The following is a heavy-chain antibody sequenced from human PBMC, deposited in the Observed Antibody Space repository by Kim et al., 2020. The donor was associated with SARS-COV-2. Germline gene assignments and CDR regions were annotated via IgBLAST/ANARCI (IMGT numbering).Heavy chain of an antibody. Sequence: ASVKVSCKASGYTFTNYGINWVRQAPGQGLEWVGRISPYNGDTKYAQKFQGRVTLTTDRSTTTAYMDLRSLRSDDTAVYFCSRLIGSSTYFGIYATDVWG. CDR1: GYTFTNYG. CDR2: ISPYNGDT. CDR3: SRLIGSSTYFGIYATDV. D-gene: IGHD2-8*01. V-gene: IGHV1-18*01. J-gene: IGHJ6*02.